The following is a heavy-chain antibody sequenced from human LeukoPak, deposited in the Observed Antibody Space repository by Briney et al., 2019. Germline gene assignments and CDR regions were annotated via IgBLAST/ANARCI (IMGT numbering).Heavy chain of an antibody. V-gene: IGHV3-15*01. CDR1: GSTFSSAW. Sequence: GGSLRLSCAVSGSTFSSAWMSWVRQAPGKGLEWVGRIKSETDGGTTDYAAPVKDRFTISRDDSENTLYLQMNSLKTEDTAVYYCTTDSEGNWRHYFDYWGQGTLVTVSS. D-gene: IGHD1-1*01. CDR2: IKSETDGGTT. CDR3: TTDSEGNWRHYFDY. J-gene: IGHJ4*02.